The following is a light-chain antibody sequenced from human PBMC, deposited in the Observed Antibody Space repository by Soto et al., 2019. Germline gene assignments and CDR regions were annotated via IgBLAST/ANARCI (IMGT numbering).Light chain of an antibody. CDR1: QSVSSN. V-gene: IGKV3-15*01. Sequence: EILMTQYPATLSVSHGERATLSWRASQSVSSNLAWYQQKTGQAPRLLIYGASTRATGIPARFSGSGSATEFTLTISSLQSADFAAYYCQHYNNWPAWTFGQGTQVDI. CDR2: GAS. J-gene: IGKJ1*01. CDR3: QHYNNWPAWT.